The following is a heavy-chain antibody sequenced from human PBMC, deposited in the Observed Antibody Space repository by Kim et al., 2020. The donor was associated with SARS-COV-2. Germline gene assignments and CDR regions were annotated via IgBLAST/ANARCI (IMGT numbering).Heavy chain of an antibody. CDR3: ARGDSTTSYYYYMDV. V-gene: IGHV3-30*07. D-gene: IGHD6-13*01. J-gene: IGHJ6*03. Sequence: ADPVRGRFTISTDNSNNPVYRQMNSLRAEDTAVYYCARGDSTTSYYYYMDVWGKGTTVTVSS.